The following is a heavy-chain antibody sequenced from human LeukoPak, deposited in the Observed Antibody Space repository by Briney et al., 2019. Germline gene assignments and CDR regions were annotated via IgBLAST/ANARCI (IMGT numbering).Heavy chain of an antibody. CDR2: ISAYNGNT. V-gene: IGHV1-18*01. D-gene: IGHD3-22*01. CDR3: ARRPGGRSGYYPLEDYYYYYYMDV. CDR1: GHTFTSYG. J-gene: IGHJ6*03. Sequence: ASVKVSCKASGHTFTSYGISWVRLAPGLGLEWMGWISAYNGNTNYAQKLQGRVTMTTDTPTSTAYMELRSLRSDDTAVYYCARRPGGRSGYYPLEDYYYYYYMDVWGKGTTVTVSS.